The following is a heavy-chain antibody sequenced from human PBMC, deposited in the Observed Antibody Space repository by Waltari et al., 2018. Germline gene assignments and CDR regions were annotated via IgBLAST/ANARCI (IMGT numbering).Heavy chain of an antibody. CDR1: GGSISSHY. J-gene: IGHJ4*02. V-gene: IGHV4-59*11. Sequence: QVQLQESGPGLVKPSETLSLTCTVSGGSISSHYWSWIRQPPGKGLEWIGHIYYSGSTNYNPSLKSRVTISVDTSKNQFSLKLSSVTAADTAVYYCARSTTVTPGEIDYWGQGTLVTVSS. CDR3: ARSTTVTPGEIDY. CDR2: IYYSGST. D-gene: IGHD4-17*01.